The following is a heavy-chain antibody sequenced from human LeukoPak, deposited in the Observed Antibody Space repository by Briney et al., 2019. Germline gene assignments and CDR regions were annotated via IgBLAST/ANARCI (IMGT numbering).Heavy chain of an antibody. Sequence: ASETLSLTCAVYGGSFSGYYWSWIRQPPGKGLEWIGEINHSGSTNYNPSLKSRVTISVDTSKNQFSLKLSSVTAADTAVYYCARLRPYYYGSGSYADYWGQGTLVTVSS. V-gene: IGHV4-34*01. CDR3: ARLRPYYYGSGSYADY. CDR1: GGSFSGYY. CDR2: INHSGST. J-gene: IGHJ4*02. D-gene: IGHD3-10*01.